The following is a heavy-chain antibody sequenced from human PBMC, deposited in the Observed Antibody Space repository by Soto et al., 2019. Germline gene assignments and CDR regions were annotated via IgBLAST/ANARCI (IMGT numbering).Heavy chain of an antibody. Sequence: QISLQESGLMLLKPTQTLTLTCTFSGFSLSTSGVGVGWIRQPPGKALEWLALIFWNDDKRYSPSLKSRLTLTKDTSKNLVVLTMSTRGPVDTGTYYCAPSFPSSPNSYDCSASSLWFDPWGPGALVTVSS. V-gene: IGHV2-5*01. CDR1: GFSLSTSGVG. CDR2: IFWNDDK. D-gene: IGHD3-22*01. CDR3: APSFPSSPNSYDCSASSLWFDP. J-gene: IGHJ5*02.